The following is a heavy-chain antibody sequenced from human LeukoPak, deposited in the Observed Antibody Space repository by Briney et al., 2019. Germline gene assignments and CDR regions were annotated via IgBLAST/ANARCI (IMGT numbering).Heavy chain of an antibody. V-gene: IGHV6-1*01. D-gene: IGHD3-3*01. Sequence: SQTLSLTCAISGDSVSSNSAAWNWIRQSPSRGLGWLGRTYYRSKWYNDYAVSVKSRITINPDTSKNQFSLQLNSVTPEDTAVYYCARDRYDFWSGYVYFDYWGQGTLVTVSS. CDR3: ARDRYDFWSGYVYFDY. J-gene: IGHJ4*02. CDR2: TYYRSKWYN. CDR1: GDSVSSNSAA.